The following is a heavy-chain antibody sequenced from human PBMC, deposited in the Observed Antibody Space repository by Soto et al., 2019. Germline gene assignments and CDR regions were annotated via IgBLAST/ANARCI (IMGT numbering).Heavy chain of an antibody. V-gene: IGHV1-69*10. CDR2: IIPIFGIE. D-gene: IGHD3-22*01. Sequence: ASVKVSCKASGGTFSSYAISWVRQAPGKGLEWMGGIIPIFGIENYAQKFQGRVTITADKSTSAAYMELNNLRSEFTALYYYARVYYDSSGYCLDYWGQGTLVTVSS. CDR1: GGTFSSYA. CDR3: ARVYYDSSGYCLDY. J-gene: IGHJ4*02.